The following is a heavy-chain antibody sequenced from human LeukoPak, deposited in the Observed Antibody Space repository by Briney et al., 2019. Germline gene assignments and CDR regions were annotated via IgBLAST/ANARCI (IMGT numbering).Heavy chain of an antibody. D-gene: IGHD3-22*01. CDR2: ISTSSSSI. CDR3: ARDPHDSSGYYHSNAFDV. CDR1: GFTFTSYR. Sequence: GGSLRLSCAASGFTFTSYRMNWVRQAPGKGLEWVSYISTSSSSIYYAESVKGRFTISRDSAKTSVYLQMNSLRAEDTAVYYCARDPHDSSGYYHSNAFDVWGQGTMVTVSS. J-gene: IGHJ3*01. V-gene: IGHV3-21*05.